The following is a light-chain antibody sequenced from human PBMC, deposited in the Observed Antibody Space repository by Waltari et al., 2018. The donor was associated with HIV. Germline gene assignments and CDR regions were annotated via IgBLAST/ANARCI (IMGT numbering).Light chain of an antibody. Sequence: QSALTQPPSASGSPGQSVTISCTGISSDVGGYNYVSWYQQHPGKAPKLIISEEVTKRPSGVPDRFSGSKSGNTASLTVSGLQAEDEADYYCSSFAGSNNVLFGGGTKLTVL. V-gene: IGLV2-8*01. CDR3: SSFAGSNNVL. CDR1: SSDVGGYNY. CDR2: EVT. J-gene: IGLJ2*01.